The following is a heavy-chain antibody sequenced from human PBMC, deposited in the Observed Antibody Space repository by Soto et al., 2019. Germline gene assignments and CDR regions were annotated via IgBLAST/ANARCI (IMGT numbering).Heavy chain of an antibody. V-gene: IGHV4-34*01. CDR3: ARGIYSGYAGAYYYYGMDV. Sequence: SETLSLTCAVYGGSFSGYYWSWIRQPPGKGLEWIGEINHSGSTNYNPSLKSRVTISVDTSKNQFSLKLSSVTAADTAVYYCARGIYSGYAGAYYYYGMDVWGQGTTVTV. CDR1: GGSFSGYY. D-gene: IGHD5-12*01. CDR2: INHSGST. J-gene: IGHJ6*02.